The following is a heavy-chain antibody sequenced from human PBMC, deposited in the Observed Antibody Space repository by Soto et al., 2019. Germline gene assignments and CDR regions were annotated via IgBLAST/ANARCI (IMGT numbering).Heavy chain of an antibody. J-gene: IGHJ6*02. V-gene: IGHV3-30*18. D-gene: IGHD3-10*01. CDR3: AKAGYCTRGNCYDYYRYGMDV. CDR1: GFTFSDYG. CDR2: VSYDGSSE. Sequence: VQMEESGGGVVQPGRSLRLTCAVSGFTFSDYGMHWVRQAPRKGREWVAVVSYDGSSEFYADSVKGRFTISRDNSKNTLHLQMNSLRPEDTAVYYCAKAGYCTRGNCYDYYRYGMDVWGQGTAVTVSS.